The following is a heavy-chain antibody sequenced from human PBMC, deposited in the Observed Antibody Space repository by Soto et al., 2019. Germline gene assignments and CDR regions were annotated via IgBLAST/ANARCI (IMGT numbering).Heavy chain of an antibody. CDR2: ISGSGGST. J-gene: IGHJ3*02. V-gene: IGHV3-23*01. CDR1: GYSFTSYW. D-gene: IGHD3-9*01. Sequence: PGESLKISCKGSGYSFTSYWISWVRQMPGKGLEWVSAISGSGGSTYYADSVKGRFTISRDNSKNTLYLQMNSLRAEDTAVYYCAKESRRHYDILTGYYIPDAFDIWGQGTMVTVSS. CDR3: AKESRRHYDILTGYYIPDAFDI.